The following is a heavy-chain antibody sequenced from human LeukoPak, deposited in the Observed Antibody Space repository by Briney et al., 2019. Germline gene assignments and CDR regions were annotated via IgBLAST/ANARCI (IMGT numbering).Heavy chain of an antibody. Sequence: GGSLRLSCAASGFTFDDYAMHWVRQAPGKGLEWVSGISWNSGSIGYADSVKGRFTISRDNAKNSLYLQMNSLRAEDTALYYCAKDINDSSGNFDYWGQGTLVTVS. D-gene: IGHD3-22*01. V-gene: IGHV3-9*01. CDR3: AKDINDSSGNFDY. CDR1: GFTFDDYA. CDR2: ISWNSGSI. J-gene: IGHJ4*02.